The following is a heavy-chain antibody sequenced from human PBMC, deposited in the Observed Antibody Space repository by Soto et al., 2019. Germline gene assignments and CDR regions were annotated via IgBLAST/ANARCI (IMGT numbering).Heavy chain of an antibody. J-gene: IGHJ3*02. D-gene: IGHD2-15*01. Sequence: GGSLRLSCAASGFTFSSYAMSWVRQAPGKGLEWVSAISGSGGSTYYADSVKGRFTISRDNSKNTLYLQMNSLRAEDTAVYYCAKGVVPCYYCSGGRDDAFDIWGQGTMVTVSS. CDR2: ISGSGGST. CDR3: AKGVVPCYYCSGGRDDAFDI. V-gene: IGHV3-23*01. CDR1: GFTFSSYA.